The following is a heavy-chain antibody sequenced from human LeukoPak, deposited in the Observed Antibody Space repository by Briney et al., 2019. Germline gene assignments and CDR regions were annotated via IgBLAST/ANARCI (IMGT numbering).Heavy chain of an antibody. V-gene: IGHV4-4*07. Sequence: PSETLSLTCSVSGGSISNYYWSWIRQPAGKGLEWIGRIYTSGSTKYNPSLKSRVTISLDKSKNQFSLKLSSVIAADTAVYYCANLHRDSDGYYYVDNWGQGTLVTVSS. CDR3: ANLHRDSDGYYYVDN. CDR2: IYTSGST. CDR1: GGSISNYY. D-gene: IGHD3-22*01. J-gene: IGHJ4*02.